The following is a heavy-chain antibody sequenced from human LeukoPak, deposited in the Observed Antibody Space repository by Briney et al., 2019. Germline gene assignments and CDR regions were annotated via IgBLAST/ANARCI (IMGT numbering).Heavy chain of an antibody. CDR2: VYYRGNT. CDR1: ADSISSYY. D-gene: IGHD6-19*01. CDR3: ARHVRGSVASPWFDP. Sequence: SETLSLTCSVSADSISSYYWSWIRQTPGKGLEWIGYVYYRGNTKYNPSLKSRVTIEVDTSKNQFSLNLTSVAAADTAVYYCARHVRGSVASPWFDPWGQGALVTVSS. J-gene: IGHJ5*02. V-gene: IGHV4-59*08.